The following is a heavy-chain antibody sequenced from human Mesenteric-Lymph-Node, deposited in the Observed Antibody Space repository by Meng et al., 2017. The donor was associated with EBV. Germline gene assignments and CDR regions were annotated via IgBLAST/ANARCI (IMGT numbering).Heavy chain of an antibody. V-gene: IGHV6-1*01. CDR2: TYYRSKWYN. Sequence: QVQLQQSGPGLVTPSQTPSLTCVISGDSVSSSSAAWTWIRQSPSRGLEWLGRTYYRSKWYNDYAVFVKSRITINPDTSKNQFSLQLNSVTPEDTAVYYCARGATSVFDLWGRGTLCIVSS. CDR3: ARGATSVFDL. J-gene: IGHJ2*01. CDR1: GDSVSSSSAA.